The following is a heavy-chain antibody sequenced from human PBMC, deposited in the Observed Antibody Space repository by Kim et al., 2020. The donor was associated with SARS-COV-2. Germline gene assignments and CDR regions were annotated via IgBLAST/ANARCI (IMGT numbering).Heavy chain of an antibody. D-gene: IGHD6-19*01. CDR1: GYTFTGHY. V-gene: IGHV1-2*02. J-gene: IGHJ4*02. CDR2: INPNSGGT. Sequence: ASVKVSCKASGYTFTGHYIHWVRQAPGQGLEWMGWINPNSGGTNHAQKFQGRVTLTRDTSINTAYMELSSLRFDDTAVFYCARGGIAVTGTGYWGQGTLVTVSS. CDR3: ARGGIAVTGTGY.